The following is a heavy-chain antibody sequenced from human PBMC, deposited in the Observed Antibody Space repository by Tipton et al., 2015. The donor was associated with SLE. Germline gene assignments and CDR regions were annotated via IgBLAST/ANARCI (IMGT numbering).Heavy chain of an antibody. Sequence: LRLSCTVSGGSLSSYYWSWIRQPAGKGLEWIGRIYASGSTEYNPSLKSRVTISVDPSKNQFSLRLTSLTAADTAVYYCARGHKGYSSSWYYYYYYMDVWGKGTTVTVSS. CDR3: ARGHKGYSSSWYYYYYYMDV. CDR1: GGSLSSYY. D-gene: IGHD6-13*01. CDR2: IYASGST. V-gene: IGHV4-4*07. J-gene: IGHJ6*03.